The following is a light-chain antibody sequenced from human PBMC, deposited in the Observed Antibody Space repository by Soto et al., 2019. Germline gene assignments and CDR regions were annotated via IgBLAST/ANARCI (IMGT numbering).Light chain of an antibody. CDR1: QGISSY. J-gene: IGKJ5*01. V-gene: IGKV1-8*01. CDR3: QQYYSYPQIT. Sequence: AIRMTQSPSSFSASTGDRVTITCRASQGISSYLAWYQQKTGKAPKLLIYAASTLQSGVPSRFSGSGSGTDFTLTISCLQSEDFATYYCQQYYSYPQITFGQGTRLEIK. CDR2: AAS.